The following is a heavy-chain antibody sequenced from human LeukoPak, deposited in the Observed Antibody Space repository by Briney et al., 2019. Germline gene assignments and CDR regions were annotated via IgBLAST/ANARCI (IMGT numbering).Heavy chain of an antibody. CDR1: GFTFSSYA. CDR3: AKGYTAAWYDFDY. Sequence: GGSLRLSCAASGFTFSSYAMSWVRQAPGKGLEWVSHIHFSPGYTYYAGSVKGRFTISRDNSKNMLYLQMNSLRAEDTAVYYCAKGYTAAWYDFDYWGQGTLLTVSS. D-gene: IGHD5-12*01. CDR2: IHFSPGYT. V-gene: IGHV3-23*01. J-gene: IGHJ4*02.